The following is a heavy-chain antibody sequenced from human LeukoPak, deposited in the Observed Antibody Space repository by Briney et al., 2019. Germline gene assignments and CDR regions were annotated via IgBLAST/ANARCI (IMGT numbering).Heavy chain of an antibody. Sequence: QTGGSLRLSCAASGCTFSSYAMHWVRQAPGKGLEWVAVISYDGSNKYYADSVKGRFTISRDNSKNTLYLQMNSLRAEDTAVYYCARSLLLWFGELFTGLDYWGQGTLVTVSS. V-gene: IGHV3-30-3*01. D-gene: IGHD3-10*01. CDR2: ISYDGSNK. CDR1: GCTFSSYA. CDR3: ARSLLLWFGELFTGLDY. J-gene: IGHJ4*02.